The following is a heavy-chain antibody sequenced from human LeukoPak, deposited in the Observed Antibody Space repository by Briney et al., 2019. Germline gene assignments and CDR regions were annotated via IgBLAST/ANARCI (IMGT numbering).Heavy chain of an antibody. V-gene: IGHV3-30*02. Sequence: PGGSLRLSCAASGFTFSSYGMHWVRQAPGKGLEWVAFIRYDGSNKYYADSVKGRFTISRDNSKNTLYLQMNSLRAEDTAVYYCATSHYYYYYMDVWGKGTTVTVSS. CDR1: GFTFSSYG. J-gene: IGHJ6*03. CDR3: ATSHYYYYYMDV. CDR2: IRYDGSNK.